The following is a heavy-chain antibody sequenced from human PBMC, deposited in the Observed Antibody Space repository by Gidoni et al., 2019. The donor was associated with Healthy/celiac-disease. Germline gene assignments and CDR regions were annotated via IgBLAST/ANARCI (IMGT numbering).Heavy chain of an antibody. CDR3: ARESRNGYSSGWYDY. Sequence: QVQLVQSGAEVKKPGASVKVSCKASGYTSTSYGISWVRHAPGQGLEWMGWISAYNGNTNYAQKLQGRVTMTTDTSTSTAYMELRILRSDDTAVYYCARESRNGYSSGWYDYWGQGTLGTVSS. D-gene: IGHD6-19*01. CDR1: GYTSTSYG. V-gene: IGHV1-18*01. CDR2: ISAYNGNT. J-gene: IGHJ4*02.